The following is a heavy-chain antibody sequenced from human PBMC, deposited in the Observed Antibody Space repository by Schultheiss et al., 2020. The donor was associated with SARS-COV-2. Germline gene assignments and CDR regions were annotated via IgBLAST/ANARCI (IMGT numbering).Heavy chain of an antibody. Sequence: GGSLRLSCAASGFTFDDYTMHWVRQAPGKGLEWVSGITWNSGTIGYADSVKGRFTISRDNSKNTLYLQMNSLRAEDTAVYYCAKDLDYYDSSGYYAYYYYYGMDVWGQGTTVTVSS. D-gene: IGHD3-22*01. CDR3: AKDLDYYDSSGYYAYYYYYGMDV. CDR2: ITWNSGTI. J-gene: IGHJ6*02. V-gene: IGHV3-9*01. CDR1: GFTFDDYT.